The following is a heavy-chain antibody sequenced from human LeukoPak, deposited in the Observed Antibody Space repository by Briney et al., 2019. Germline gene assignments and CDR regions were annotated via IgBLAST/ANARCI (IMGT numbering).Heavy chain of an antibody. CDR1: GGSISSYY. Sequence: PSETLSLTCTVSGGSISSYYWSWLRQPPGKGLEWIGYIYYSGSTNYNPSLKSRVTRSVDTSKNQFSLKLSSVTAADTAVYYCARGKRAEPGVWFGTFGAFDIWGQGTMVTVSS. D-gene: IGHD3-10*01. CDR2: IYYSGST. J-gene: IGHJ3*02. V-gene: IGHV4-59*01. CDR3: ARGKRAEPGVWFGTFGAFDI.